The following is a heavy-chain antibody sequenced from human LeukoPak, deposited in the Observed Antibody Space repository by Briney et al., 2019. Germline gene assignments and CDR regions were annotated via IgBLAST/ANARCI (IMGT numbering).Heavy chain of an antibody. CDR3: ARRSSSSWHDF. Sequence: GGSLRLSCAASGFTFSSYAMSWLRQATGKGMEWVSAISGSGGGTDYGDSVKGRFTMSRDNSKNTLYLQMDSLRSDDTALYYCARRSSSSWHDFWGQGTLVIVSS. CDR1: GFTFSSYA. CDR2: ISGSGGGT. V-gene: IGHV3-23*01. J-gene: IGHJ4*02. D-gene: IGHD6-13*01.